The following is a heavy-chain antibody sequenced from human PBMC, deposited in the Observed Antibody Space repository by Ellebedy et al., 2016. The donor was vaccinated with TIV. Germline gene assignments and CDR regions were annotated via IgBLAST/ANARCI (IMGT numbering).Heavy chain of an antibody. V-gene: IGHV3-33*01. D-gene: IGHD4-17*01. CDR1: GFTFSSYG. CDR3: AREPDDYGVGYFDY. Sequence: GESLKISCAASGFTFSSYGMHWVRQAPGKGLEWVAVIWYDGTNKYYADSLKGRFIISRDNSKNSLYLQMNSLRAEDTAVYYCAREPDDYGVGYFDYWGQGTLVTVSS. J-gene: IGHJ4*02. CDR2: IWYDGTNK.